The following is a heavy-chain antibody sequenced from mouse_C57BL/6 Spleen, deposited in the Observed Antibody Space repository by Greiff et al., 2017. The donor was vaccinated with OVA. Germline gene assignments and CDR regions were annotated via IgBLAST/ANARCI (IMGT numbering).Heavy chain of an antibody. CDR1: GYTFTSYW. J-gene: IGHJ4*01. Sequence: QVQLQQPGAELVMPGASVKLSCKASGYTFTSYWMHWVKQRPGQGLEWIGEIDPSDSYTNYNQKFKGKSTLTVDKSSSTAYMQLSSLTSEDSAIYYCASYGIYYYCSSSYYAMDYWGQGTSVTVSS. D-gene: IGHD1-1*01. CDR2: IDPSDSYT. V-gene: IGHV1-69*01. CDR3: ASYGIYYYCSSSYYAMDY.